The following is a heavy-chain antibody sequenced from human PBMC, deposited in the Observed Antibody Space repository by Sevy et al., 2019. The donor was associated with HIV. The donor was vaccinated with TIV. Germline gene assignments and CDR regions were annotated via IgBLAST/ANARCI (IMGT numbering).Heavy chain of an antibody. J-gene: IGHJ3*02. CDR2: IYYSGST. CDR1: GGSISSSSYY. V-gene: IGHV4-39*01. Sequence: ETLSLTCTVSGGSISSSSYYWGWIRQPPGKGLEWIGSIYYSGSTYYNPSLKSRVTISVDTSKNQFSLKLSSVTAADTAVYYCARHNYPDDGSGYYLVGGKAEKSAAFDIWGQGTMVTVSS. D-gene: IGHD3-22*01. CDR3: ARHNYPDDGSGYYLVGGKAEKSAAFDI.